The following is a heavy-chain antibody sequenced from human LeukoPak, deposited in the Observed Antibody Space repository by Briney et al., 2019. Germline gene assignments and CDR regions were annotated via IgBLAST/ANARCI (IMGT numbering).Heavy chain of an antibody. CDR2: ISYNGGYR. V-gene: IGHV3-30*18. J-gene: IGHJ4*02. CDR3: AKDRYSYAFEYSDS. Sequence: GGSLRLSCTASGFTFTTYGLHWVRQAPGKGLEWVAVISYNGGYRHYADSVKGRFTISRDNSKNTLSLQVSSLRTEDTAVYYCAKDRYSYAFEYSDSWGQGTLVTVSS. D-gene: IGHD5-18*01. CDR1: GFTFTTYG.